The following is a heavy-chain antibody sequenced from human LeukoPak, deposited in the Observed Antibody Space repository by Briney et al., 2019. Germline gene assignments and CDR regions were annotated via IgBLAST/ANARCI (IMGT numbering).Heavy chain of an antibody. CDR2: IYYSGST. CDR1: GGSISSSSYY. CDR3: ARGKVEVVVAAAASLNWFDP. V-gene: IGHV4-39*01. Sequence: PSETLSLTCTVSGGSISSSSYYRGWIRQPPGTGLEWIGSIYYSGSTYYNPSLKSRVTISVDTSKNQFSLKLSSVTAADTAVYYCARGKVEVVVAAAASLNWFDPWGQGTLVTVSS. J-gene: IGHJ5*02. D-gene: IGHD2-15*01.